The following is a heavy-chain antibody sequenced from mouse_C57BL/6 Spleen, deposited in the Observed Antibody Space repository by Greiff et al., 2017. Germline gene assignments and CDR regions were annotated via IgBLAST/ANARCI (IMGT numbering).Heavy chain of an antibody. V-gene: IGHV1-18*01. CDR2: INPNNGGT. D-gene: IGHD2-4*01. CDR3: ARDYDVGYAMDY. CDR1: GYTFTDYN. J-gene: IGHJ4*01. Sequence: EVQLQQSGPELVKPGASVKIPCKASGYTFTDYNMDWVKQSHGKSLEWIGDINPNNGGTIYNQKFKGKATLTLDKSSSTAYMELRSLTSEDTAVYDCARDYDVGYAMDYWGQGTSVTVSS.